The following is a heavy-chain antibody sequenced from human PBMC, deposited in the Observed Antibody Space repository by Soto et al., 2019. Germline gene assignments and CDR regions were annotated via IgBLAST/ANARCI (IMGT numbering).Heavy chain of an antibody. CDR3: ANDLYTVGVSPAPRPHYFDS. CDR1: GFTLRTYG. Sequence: QVQLVESGGGVVPPGRSLRLSCAASGFTLRTYGMHWVRQAPGKGLEWVSLISFDSTKPYYADSVRGRFTIFRDTPKNALYVQMNSLTPEDTAVYYCANDLYTVGVSPAPRPHYFDSWGQGTLVTVSS. D-gene: IGHD3-16*01. V-gene: IGHV3-30*18. J-gene: IGHJ4*02. CDR2: ISFDSTKP.